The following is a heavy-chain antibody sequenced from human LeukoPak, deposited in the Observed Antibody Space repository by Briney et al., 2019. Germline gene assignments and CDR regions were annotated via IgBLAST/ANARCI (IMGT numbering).Heavy chain of an antibody. V-gene: IGHV4-34*01. CDR2: INHSGST. D-gene: IGHD3-16*01. CDR1: GGSFSASY. J-gene: IGHJ4*02. Sequence: SETLSLTCAVYGGSFSASYWSWIRQPPGQGLEWIGEINHSGSTNYNPSLKSRVTISLDTSKNQFSLKLSSVTAAGTAVYYCATVGFSDYWGQGTLVTVSS. CDR3: ATVGFSDY.